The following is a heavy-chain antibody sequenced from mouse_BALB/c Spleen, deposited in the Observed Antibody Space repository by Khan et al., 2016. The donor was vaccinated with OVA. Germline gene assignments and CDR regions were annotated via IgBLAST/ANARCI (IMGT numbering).Heavy chain of an antibody. CDR1: GFTFSRFG. CDR3: ARGSNFDY. J-gene: IGHJ2*01. V-gene: IGHV5-17*02. Sequence: EVQLVESGGGLVQPGGSRKLSCAASGFTFSRFGMHWVRQAPEKGLEWVAYISSGSSSIYYADTLKGRFTISSDNPKNTLFLQMTSLRSEDATKYYCARGSNFDYWGQGTTLTVSS. CDR2: ISSGSSSI.